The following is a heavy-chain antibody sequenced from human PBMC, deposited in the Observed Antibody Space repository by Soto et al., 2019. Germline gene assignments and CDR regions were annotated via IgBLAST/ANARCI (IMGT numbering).Heavy chain of an antibody. CDR1: GFTFDDYA. CDR3: AKGHLHPNVAYSYLAF. D-gene: IGHD2-15*01. Sequence: GGSLRLSCAASGFTFDDYAMHWVRQIPGQGLEWVSGISWNSGSIGYADSVKGRFTISRDNAKNSLYLQMNSLRPEDTAIYYCAKGHLHPNVAYSYLAFWGQGTLVTVSS. V-gene: IGHV3-9*01. J-gene: IGHJ4*02. CDR2: ISWNSGSI.